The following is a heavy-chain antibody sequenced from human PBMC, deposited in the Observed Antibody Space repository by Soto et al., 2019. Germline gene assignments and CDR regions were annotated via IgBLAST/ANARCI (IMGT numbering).Heavy chain of an antibody. CDR2: INHNSGDT. CDR3: AKGGAIVAAGTRVYLYNAMDV. V-gene: IGHV1-2*02. Sequence: QVQLVQSGTEVKRPGDSVKVSCKASGYTFTGYYVHWVRQAPGQGLEWMGWINHNSGDTYLAQRFQGRVTMNRDTSIGTAYMELRGLTSDDTAEYYCAKGGAIVAAGTRVYLYNAMDVWGQGTTVIVSS. J-gene: IGHJ6*02. D-gene: IGHD1-26*01. CDR1: GYTFTGYY.